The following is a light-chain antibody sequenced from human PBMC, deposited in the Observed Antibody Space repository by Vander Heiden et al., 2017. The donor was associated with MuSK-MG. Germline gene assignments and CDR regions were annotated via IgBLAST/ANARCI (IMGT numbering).Light chain of an antibody. CDR1: NIGSKS. Sequence: SYVLSQPPSVSVAPGQTARITCGGENIGSKSVLWCQQKPGQVTVRVVYDDSEPPSGIPGRFSGCNSENTATLTISRVEAGDEADDYCQVWDSISDHLVFGGGTKLTVL. CDR2: DDS. V-gene: IGLV3-21*02. CDR3: QVWDSISDHLV. J-gene: IGLJ2*01.